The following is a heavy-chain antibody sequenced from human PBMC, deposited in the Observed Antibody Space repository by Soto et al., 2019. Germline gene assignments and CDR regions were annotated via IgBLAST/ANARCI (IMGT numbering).Heavy chain of an antibody. D-gene: IGHD2-15*01. CDR3: ARDPLGYCSGGSCYSGGVWFDP. CDR1: GSPFTSYY. Sequence: SVKVSCTASGSPFTSYYMHWVRQAPGQGLEWMGIINPSGGSTSYAQKFQGRVTMTRDTSTSTVYMELSSLRSEDTAVYYCARDPLGYCSGGSCYSGGVWFDPWGQGTLVTVS. J-gene: IGHJ5*02. CDR2: INPSGGST. V-gene: IGHV1-46*01.